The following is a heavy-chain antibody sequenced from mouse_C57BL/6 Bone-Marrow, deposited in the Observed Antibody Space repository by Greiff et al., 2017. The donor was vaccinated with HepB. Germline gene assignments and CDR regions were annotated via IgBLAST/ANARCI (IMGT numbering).Heavy chain of an antibody. CDR1: GFSLTSYG. Sequence: VMLVESGPGLVQPSQSLSITCTVSGFSLTSYGVHWVRQSPGKGLEWLGVIWSGGSTDYNAAFISRLSISKDNSKSQVFFKMNSLQADDTAIYYCARGESNYVAWFAYWGQGTLVTVSA. CDR2: IWSGGST. CDR3: ARGESNYVAWFAY. D-gene: IGHD2-5*01. J-gene: IGHJ3*01. V-gene: IGHV2-2*01.